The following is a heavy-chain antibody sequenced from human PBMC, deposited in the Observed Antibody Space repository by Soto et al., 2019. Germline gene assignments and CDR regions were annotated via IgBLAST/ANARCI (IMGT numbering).Heavy chain of an antibody. CDR1: GGSISSGGYY. J-gene: IGHJ6*02. CDR3: ARTTRYYYGMDV. CDR2: IYYSGGT. V-gene: IGHV4-31*03. Sequence: SETLSLTCTVSGGSISSGGYYWSWIRQHPGKGLEWIGYIYYSGGTYYTPSLKSRVTISVDTSKNQFSLKLSSVTAADTAVYYCARTTRYYYGMDVWGQGTTVTVSS. D-gene: IGHD4-17*01.